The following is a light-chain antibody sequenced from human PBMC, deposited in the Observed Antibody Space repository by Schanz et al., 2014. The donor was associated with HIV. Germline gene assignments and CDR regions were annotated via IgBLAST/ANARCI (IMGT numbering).Light chain of an antibody. V-gene: IGLV2-14*03. CDR2: DVN. CDR1: SGDVGSYNY. J-gene: IGLJ2*01. Sequence: QSALTQPASVSGSPGQSISISCIGTSGDVGSYNYVSWYQQHPGKAPKLMIYDVNNRPSGVPNRFSGSKSGNTASLTVSGLQADDEADYYCSSFAGNNKLLFGGGTKLTVL. CDR3: SSFAGNNKLL.